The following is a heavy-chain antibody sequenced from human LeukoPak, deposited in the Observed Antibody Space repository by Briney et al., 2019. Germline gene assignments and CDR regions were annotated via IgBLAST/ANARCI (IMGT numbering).Heavy chain of an antibody. CDR3: AKDTYDFWSGYLGY. Sequence: GGSLRLSCAASGFTFSSYAMSWVRQVPGQGLEWVSAISGSGGSTYYADSVKGRFTISRDNSKHTLYLQMNSPRAEDTAVYYCAKDTYDFWSGYLGYWGQGTLVTVSS. CDR2: ISGSGGST. V-gene: IGHV3-23*01. CDR1: GFTFSSYA. D-gene: IGHD3-3*01. J-gene: IGHJ4*02.